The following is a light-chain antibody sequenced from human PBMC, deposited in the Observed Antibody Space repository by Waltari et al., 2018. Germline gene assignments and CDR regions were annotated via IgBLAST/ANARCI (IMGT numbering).Light chain of an antibody. CDR2: DAS. J-gene: IGKJ3*01. Sequence: DIVLTQSPATLSLSPGERATLSCRASQSVSSYLAWYQQKPGQAPRLLIYDASNRATGIPARFSGSGSGTDFTLTSSSLEPEDFAVYYCQQRSNFFTFGPGTKVDIK. CDR3: QQRSNFFT. V-gene: IGKV3-11*01. CDR1: QSVSSY.